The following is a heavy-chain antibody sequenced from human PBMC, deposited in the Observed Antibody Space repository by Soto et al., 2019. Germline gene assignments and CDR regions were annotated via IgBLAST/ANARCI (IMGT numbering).Heavy chain of an antibody. Sequence: GGSLRLSCAASGFTLSDYYMTWIRQAPGKGLEWVSDISISGTTIHYADSVRGRFTISRDNAKNSLWLQMNTLRAEDTAVYYCLSGNSPSSTWGQGTLVTVSS. CDR3: LSGNSPSST. V-gene: IGHV3-11*01. J-gene: IGHJ5*02. CDR2: ISISGTTI. CDR1: GFTLSDYY. D-gene: IGHD5-12*01.